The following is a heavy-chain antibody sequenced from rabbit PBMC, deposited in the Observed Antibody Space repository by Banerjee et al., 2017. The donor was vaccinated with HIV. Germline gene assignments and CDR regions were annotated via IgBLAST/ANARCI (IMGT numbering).Heavy chain of an antibody. D-gene: IGHD4-1*01. CDR2: IYTSSGST. CDR1: GIDFSSYFY. J-gene: IGHJ4*01. V-gene: IGHV1S43*01. Sequence: QQQLEESGGGLVKPGGTLTLTCKASGIDFSSYFYICWVRQAPGKGLDLIACIYTSSGSTWYVSWVNGRFTISRSTSLNTVDLQMTSLTAADTATYFCARDLAGVIGWNFNLWGPGTLVTVS. CDR3: ARDLAGVIGWNFNL.